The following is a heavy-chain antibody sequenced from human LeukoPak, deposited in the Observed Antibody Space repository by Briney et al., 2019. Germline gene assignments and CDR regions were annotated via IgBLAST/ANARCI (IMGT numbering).Heavy chain of an antibody. D-gene: IGHD2-21*02. CDR2: IKPDGGEK. Sequence: GGSLRLSCAASGFTFSSYWMSWVRQAPGKGLEWVANIKPDGGEKYYVDSVKGRFTISRDNAKNSLYLQMNSLRAEDTAVYYCARDFGTIVVVTAIVDWGQGTLVTVSS. CDR3: ARDFGTIVVVTAIVD. V-gene: IGHV3-7*01. J-gene: IGHJ4*02. CDR1: GFTFSSYW.